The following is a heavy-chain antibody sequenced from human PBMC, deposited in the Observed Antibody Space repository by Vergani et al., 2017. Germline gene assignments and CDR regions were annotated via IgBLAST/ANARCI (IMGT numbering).Heavy chain of an antibody. J-gene: IGHJ4*02. V-gene: IGHV1-18*04. Sequence: QVQLVQSGAEVKKPGASVKVSCKASGYTFTNYGISWVRQAPGQGLKWMGWISTYKGNTNYAQKLQGRVTMTTDTSTSTAYMELRSLRSDDTAVYYCARDSDYYDSSGYPYYFDYWGQGTLVTVSS. CDR3: ARDSDYYDSSGYPYYFDY. CDR2: ISTYKGNT. CDR1: GYTFTNYG. D-gene: IGHD3-22*01.